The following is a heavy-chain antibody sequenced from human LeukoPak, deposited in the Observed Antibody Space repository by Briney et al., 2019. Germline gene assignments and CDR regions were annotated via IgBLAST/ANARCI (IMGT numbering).Heavy chain of an antibody. CDR2: ISAYNGNT. J-gene: IGHJ6*02. V-gene: IGHV1-18*01. Sequence: EASVNVSCKASGYTFTSYGISWVRQAPGQGLEWMGWISAYNGNTNYAQKLQGRVTMTTDTSTSTAYMELRSLRSDDTAVYYCARASHYYYYYGMDVWGQGTTVTVSS. CDR3: ARASHYYYYYGMDV. CDR1: GYTFTSYG.